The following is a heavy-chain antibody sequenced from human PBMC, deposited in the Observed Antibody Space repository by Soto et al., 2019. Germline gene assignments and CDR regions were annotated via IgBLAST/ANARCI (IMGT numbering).Heavy chain of an antibody. D-gene: IGHD1-26*01. CDR1: GFTFSSYG. V-gene: IGHV3-30*03. CDR3: ASPHGVGATGDAFDI. CDR2: ISYDGSNK. Sequence: QVQLVESGGGVVQPGRSLRLSCAASGFTFSSYGMHWVRQAPGKGLEWVAVISYDGSNKYYADSVKGRFTISRDNSKNTLYLQMNSLRAEDTAVYYCASPHGVGATGDAFDIWGQGTMVTVSS. J-gene: IGHJ3*02.